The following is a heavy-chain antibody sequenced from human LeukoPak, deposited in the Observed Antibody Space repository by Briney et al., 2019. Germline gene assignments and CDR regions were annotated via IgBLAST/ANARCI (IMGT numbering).Heavy chain of an antibody. CDR3: ARIVYYYDSSGYWDWFDP. J-gene: IGHJ5*02. V-gene: IGHV3-23*01. D-gene: IGHD3-22*01. CDR1: GFTFSSYA. CDR2: ISGSGGST. Sequence: GGSLRLSCAASGFTFSSYAMSWVRQAPGKGLEWASAISGSGGSTYYADSVKGRFTISRDNSKNTLYLQMNSLRAEDTAVYYCARIVYYYDSSGYWDWFDPWGQGTLVTVSS.